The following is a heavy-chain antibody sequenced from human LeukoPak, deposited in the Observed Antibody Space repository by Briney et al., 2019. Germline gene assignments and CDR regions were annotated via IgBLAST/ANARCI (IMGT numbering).Heavy chain of an antibody. D-gene: IGHD3-10*01. CDR3: ARSHRGSLRAPFDY. CDR2: IGAYNGIT. CDR1: GYTFSNYG. Sequence: ASVKVSCKASGYTFSNYGIIWVRQAPGQGLEWMGWIGAYNGITNYAQKFQGRVTMTTETSTTTAYMELRSLTSGDTAVYYCARSHRGSLRAPFDYWGQGTLVTVSS. V-gene: IGHV1-18*01. J-gene: IGHJ4*02.